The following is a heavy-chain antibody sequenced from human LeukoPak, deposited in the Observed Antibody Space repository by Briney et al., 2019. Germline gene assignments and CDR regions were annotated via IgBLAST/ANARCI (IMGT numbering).Heavy chain of an antibody. D-gene: IGHD6-6*01. V-gene: IGHV4-39*01. CDR2: IYYSGST. CDR1: GFTFSTYTIH. J-gene: IGHJ3*02. CDR3: ARQAYSSSDAFDI. Sequence: GSLRLSCAASGFTFSTYTIHWVRQAPGKGLEWIGSIYYSGSTYYNPSLKSRVTISVDTSKNQFSLKLSSVTAADTAVYYCARQAYSSSDAFDIWGQGTMVTVSS.